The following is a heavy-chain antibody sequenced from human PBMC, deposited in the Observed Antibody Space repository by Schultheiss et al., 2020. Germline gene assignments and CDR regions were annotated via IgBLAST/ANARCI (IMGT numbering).Heavy chain of an antibody. CDR3: ARDWGGYGVWGFDY. CDR1: GFTFSSYS. Sequence: GGSLRLSCAASGFTFSSYSMNWVRQAPGKGLEWVSSLSSTSRYIFYADSVKGRFTISRDNSKNTLYLQMNSLRAEDTAVYYCARDWGGYGVWGFDYWGQGTLVTVSS. V-gene: IGHV3-21*01. CDR2: LSSTSRYI. J-gene: IGHJ4*02. D-gene: IGHD3-16*01.